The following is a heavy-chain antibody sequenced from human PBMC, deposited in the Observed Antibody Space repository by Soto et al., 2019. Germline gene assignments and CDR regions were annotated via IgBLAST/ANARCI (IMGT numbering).Heavy chain of an antibody. CDR1: GFTFSSYS. V-gene: IGHV3-21*01. CDR3: ARYYYDSSGYYTMDYYGMDV. CDR2: ISSSSSYI. D-gene: IGHD3-22*01. Sequence: EVQLVESGGGLVKPGGSLRLSCAASGFTFSSYSMNWVRQAPGKGLEWVSSISSSSSYIYYADSVKGRFTISRDNAKNSLYLQMNSLRAEDTAVYYCARYYYDSSGYYTMDYYGMDVWGQGTTVTVSS. J-gene: IGHJ6*02.